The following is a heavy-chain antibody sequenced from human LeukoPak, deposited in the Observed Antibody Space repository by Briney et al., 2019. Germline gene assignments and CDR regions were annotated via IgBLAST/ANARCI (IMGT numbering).Heavy chain of an antibody. CDR2: ISGSGGST. D-gene: IGHD2-2*03. CDR1: GFTFSSYG. J-gene: IGHJ4*02. Sequence: GGSLRLSCAASGFTFSSYGMSWVRQAPGTGLEWVSAISGSGGSTYYADSVKGRFTISRDNSKNTLYLQMNSLRAEDTAVYYCAKVDLGYFDYWGQGTLVTVSS. CDR3: AKVDLGYFDY. V-gene: IGHV3-23*01.